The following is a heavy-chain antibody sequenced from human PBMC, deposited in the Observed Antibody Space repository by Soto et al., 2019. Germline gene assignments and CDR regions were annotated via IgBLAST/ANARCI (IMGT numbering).Heavy chain of an antibody. CDR3: ARQGYYGSGTISGGWFDP. D-gene: IGHD3-10*01. CDR2: IYYSGST. J-gene: IGHJ5*02. V-gene: IGHV4-39*01. CDR1: GGSISSSSYY. Sequence: KSSETLSLTCTVSGGSISSSSYYWGWIRQPPGKGLEWIGSIYYSGSTYYNPSLKSRVTISVDTSKNQFSLKLSSVTAADTAVYYCARQGYYGSGTISGGWFDPWGQGTLVTVSS.